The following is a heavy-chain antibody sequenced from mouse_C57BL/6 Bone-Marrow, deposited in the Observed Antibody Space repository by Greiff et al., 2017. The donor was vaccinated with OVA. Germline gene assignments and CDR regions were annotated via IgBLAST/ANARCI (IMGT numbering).Heavy chain of an antibody. CDR2: IYPGSGST. J-gene: IGHJ1*03. D-gene: IGHD2-4*01. CDR1: GYTFTSYW. CDR3: ARGALYYDYDLYFDV. V-gene: IGHV1-55*01. Sequence: VQLVESGAELVKPGASVKMSCKASGYTFTSYWITWVKQRPGQGLEWIGDIYPGSGSTNYNEKFKSKATLTVDTSSSTAYMQLSSLTSEDSAVYYCARGALYYDYDLYFDVWGTGTTVTVSS.